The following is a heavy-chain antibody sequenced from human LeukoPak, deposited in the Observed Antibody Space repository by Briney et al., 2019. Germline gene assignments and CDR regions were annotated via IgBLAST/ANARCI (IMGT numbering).Heavy chain of an antibody. CDR3: ARCPYYYDGSGYYVLDH. J-gene: IGHJ4*02. Sequence: SQTLSLTCTVSGGSISSANNYWTWIRQPAGKGLEWIGRIYTSGSTNYNPSLKSRVTISVDTSKNQFSLKLSSVTAADTAVYYCARCPYYYDGSGYYVLDHWGQGTLVTVSS. CDR1: GGSISSANNY. CDR2: IYTSGST. D-gene: IGHD3-22*01. V-gene: IGHV4-61*02.